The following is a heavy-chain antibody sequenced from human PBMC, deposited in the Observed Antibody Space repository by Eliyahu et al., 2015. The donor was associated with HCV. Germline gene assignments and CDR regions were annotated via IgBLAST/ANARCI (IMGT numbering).Heavy chain of an antibody. CDR2: ISYDGSNK. Sequence: QVQLVESGGGVVQPGRSLRLSCPAXGFTFSSYAMHWVRQAPGKGLEWVAVISYDGSNKYYADSVKGRFTISRDNSKNTLYLQMNSLRAEDTAVYYCARPSPQQWLPYFDYWGQGTLVTVSS. J-gene: IGHJ4*02. D-gene: IGHD6-19*01. CDR1: GFTFSSYA. V-gene: IGHV3-30*04. CDR3: ARPSPQQWLPYFDY.